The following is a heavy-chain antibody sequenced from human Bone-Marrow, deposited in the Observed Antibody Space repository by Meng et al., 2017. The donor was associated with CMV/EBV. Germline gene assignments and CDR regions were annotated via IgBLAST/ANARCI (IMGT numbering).Heavy chain of an antibody. CDR3: AKGGGAVALPGIYY. Sequence: GGSLRLSCAASGFTVSTNYMTWVRQTPGRGLEWVSVIHIDGNTYYADSVKGRFTISRDNSKNTVYLRMNSLRDEDTAVYYRAKGGGAVALPGIYYWGQGTLVTVSS. V-gene: IGHV3-53*05. CDR2: IHIDGNT. J-gene: IGHJ4*02. D-gene: IGHD2-21*01. CDR1: GFTVSTNY.